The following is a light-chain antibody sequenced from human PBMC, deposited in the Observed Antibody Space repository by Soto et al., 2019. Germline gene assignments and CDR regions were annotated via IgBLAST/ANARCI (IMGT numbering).Light chain of an antibody. Sequence: DVVMTQSPLSLPVTLGQSASISCRSSQSLAYSDGITYVNWFQQRPGQPPRRLIYKVSERDSGVPGRFGVSGSGTDFTPTISRVEAEYVGVYFCMQGSYWPFTFGPGTKVDFK. CDR2: KVS. J-gene: IGKJ3*01. V-gene: IGKV2-30*01. CDR1: QSLAYSDGITY. CDR3: MQGSYWPFT.